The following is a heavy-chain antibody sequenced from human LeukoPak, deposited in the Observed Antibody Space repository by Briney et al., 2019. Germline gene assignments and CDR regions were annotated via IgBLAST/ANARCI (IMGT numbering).Heavy chain of an antibody. V-gene: IGHV3-30*02. CDR1: GFTFTSYG. J-gene: IGHJ3*02. CDR3: AKDLPTTVTTMGGAFDI. D-gene: IGHD4-17*01. Sequence: PGGSLRLSCAASGFTFTSYGMHWVRQAPGKGLEWVAFIRYDGSNEYYADSVKGRFTISRDNSKNTLHLQMNSLRAEDTAVYYCAKDLPTTVTTMGGAFDIWGQGTMVTVSS. CDR2: IRYDGSNE.